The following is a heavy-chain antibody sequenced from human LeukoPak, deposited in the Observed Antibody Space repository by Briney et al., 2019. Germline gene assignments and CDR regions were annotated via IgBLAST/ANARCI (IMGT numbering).Heavy chain of an antibody. CDR3: ARVLSGITVA. J-gene: IGHJ4*02. V-gene: IGHV4-34*01. D-gene: IGHD6-19*01. CDR1: GGSFSGYY. Sequence: SETLSLTCAVYGGSFSGYYWSWIRQPPGKGLEWIGEINHSGSTNYNPSLKSRVTIPVDTSKNQFSLKLSSVTAADTAVYYCARVLSGITVAWGQGTLVTVSS. CDR2: INHSGST.